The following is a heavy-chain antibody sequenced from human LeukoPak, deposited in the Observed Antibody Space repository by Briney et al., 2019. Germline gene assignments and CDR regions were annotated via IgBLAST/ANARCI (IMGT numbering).Heavy chain of an antibody. D-gene: IGHD6-13*01. J-gene: IGHJ4*02. Sequence: GGSLRLSCAASGSTFSSYWMHWVRQAPGKGLVWVSRINSDGSSTSYADSVKGRFTISRDNAKNTLYLQMNSPRAEDTAVYYCAISAAGGCFVYWGQGTLVTVSS. CDR3: AISAAGGCFVY. CDR1: GSTFSSYW. CDR2: INSDGSST. V-gene: IGHV3-74*01.